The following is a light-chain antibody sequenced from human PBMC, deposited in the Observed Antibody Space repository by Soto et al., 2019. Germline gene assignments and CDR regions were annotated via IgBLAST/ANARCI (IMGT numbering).Light chain of an antibody. V-gene: IGLV2-14*01. CDR1: SSDVGANIF. J-gene: IGLJ1*01. CDR3: SSFTTDSTYV. CDR2: TVS. Sequence: QSALTQPASVSGSPGQSITISCTGTSSDVGANIFVSWYQQHPGKVPKLMIYTVSSRPSGVSQRFSGSKSGNTASLTISGLQAEDEADYYFSSFTTDSTYVFGTGTKVTVL.